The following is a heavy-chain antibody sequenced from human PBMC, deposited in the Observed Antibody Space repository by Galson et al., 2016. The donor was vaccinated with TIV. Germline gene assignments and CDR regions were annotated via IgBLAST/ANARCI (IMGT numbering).Heavy chain of an antibody. D-gene: IGHD3-3*01. CDR3: ARGKERVINYYYYMDV. J-gene: IGHJ6*03. V-gene: IGHV1-69*13. Sequence: SVKVSCKASGGTFSSYGISWVRQAPGQGLEWMGGINPVFGIPNYAQKFQGRVTITADESTSTAYMEPTSLRSEDTAVYYCARGKERVINYYYYMDVWGKGTTITVSS. CDR2: INPVFGIP. CDR1: GGTFSSYG.